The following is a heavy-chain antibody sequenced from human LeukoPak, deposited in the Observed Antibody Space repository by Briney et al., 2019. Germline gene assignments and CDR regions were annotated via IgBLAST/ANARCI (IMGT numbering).Heavy chain of an antibody. Sequence: GGSLRLSCAASGFTFSSYDMSWVRQAPGKGLEWVSAISGSGGSTYYADSVKGRFTISRDNSKNTLYLQMNSLRAEDTAVYYCAKRGYDILTGYYPFDYWGQGTLVTVSS. CDR3: AKRGYDILTGYYPFDY. CDR2: ISGSGGST. D-gene: IGHD3-9*01. CDR1: GFTFSSYD. J-gene: IGHJ4*02. V-gene: IGHV3-23*01.